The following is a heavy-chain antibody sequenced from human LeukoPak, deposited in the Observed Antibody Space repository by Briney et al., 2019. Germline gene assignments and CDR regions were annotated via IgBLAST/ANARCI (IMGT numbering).Heavy chain of an antibody. CDR1: GFTFSSYA. V-gene: IGHV3-30-3*01. D-gene: IGHD2-15*01. CDR2: ISYDGSNK. CDR3: ARGRIDCSGGSCYYPVFDY. Sequence: GGSLRLSCAASGFTFSSYAMHWVRQAPGKGLEWVAVISYDGSNKYYADSVKGRFTISRDNSKNTLYLQMNSLRAEDTAMYYCARGRIDCSGGSCYYPVFDYWGQGTLVTVSS. J-gene: IGHJ4*02.